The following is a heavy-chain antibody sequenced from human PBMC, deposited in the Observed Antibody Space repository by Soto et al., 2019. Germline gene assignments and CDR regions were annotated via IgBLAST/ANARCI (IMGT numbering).Heavy chain of an antibody. D-gene: IGHD2-15*01. V-gene: IGHV3-74*01. CDR3: AGGDCVGGPCYSLAGSFYYYMDV. Sequence: EVQLVESGGGLVQPGGSLRLSCAASGFTFSNYWMYWVRQAPGKGLVWVSRINSDGSASSYADSVKGRLTISRDNVKNTLYLQMDSLRAEDTAVYYCAGGDCVGGPCYSLAGSFYYYMDVWGKGTTVTVFS. CDR1: GFTFSNYW. J-gene: IGHJ6*03. CDR2: INSDGSAS.